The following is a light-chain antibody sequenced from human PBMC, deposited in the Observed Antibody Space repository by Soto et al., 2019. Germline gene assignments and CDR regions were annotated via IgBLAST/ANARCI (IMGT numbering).Light chain of an antibody. J-gene: IGLJ1*01. CDR3: QSYDSSLSGSRV. Sequence: QSALTQPPSGSGAPGQRVTISCTGSSSNIGAGYDVHWYQQLPGTAPKLLIYGNSNRPSGVPDRFSGSKSGTSASLAITGLQAEDEADYYCQSYDSSLSGSRVFGTGTKVTV. CDR2: GNS. V-gene: IGLV1-40*01. CDR1: SSNIGAGYD.